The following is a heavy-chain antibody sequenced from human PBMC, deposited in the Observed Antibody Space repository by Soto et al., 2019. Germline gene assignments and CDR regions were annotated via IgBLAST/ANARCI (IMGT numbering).Heavy chain of an antibody. CDR3: ARAVVGYCSSGSCPADL. J-gene: IGHJ4*02. CDR1: GYSFASYL. Sequence: PXDSLQISWKCSGYSFASYLSGWVRQMPGKGLEWMGMIFPTDSTTTYSPSFQGQVTISADKSISTGYLQWSSLKASDTAMYYCARAVVGYCSSGSCPADLWGQGTLVTVSS. V-gene: IGHV5-51*01. CDR2: IFPTDSTT. D-gene: IGHD2-2*03.